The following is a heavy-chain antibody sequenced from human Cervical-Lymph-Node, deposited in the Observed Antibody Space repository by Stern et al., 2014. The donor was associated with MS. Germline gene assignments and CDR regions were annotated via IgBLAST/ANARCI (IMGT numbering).Heavy chain of an antibody. CDR1: GGTFSSYA. CDR3: ARGGGDSSGWYRYYFDY. V-gene: IGHV1-69*09. Sequence: QVQLVQSGAEVKKPGSSVKVSCKASGGTFSSYAVSWVRQAPGQGLEWMGRITPILDIANYAQRFQGRVTITADKSTSTASMELSSLRSEDTAVYYCARGGGDSSGWYRYYFDYWGQGTLVTVSS. CDR2: ITPILDIA. J-gene: IGHJ4*02. D-gene: IGHD6-19*01.